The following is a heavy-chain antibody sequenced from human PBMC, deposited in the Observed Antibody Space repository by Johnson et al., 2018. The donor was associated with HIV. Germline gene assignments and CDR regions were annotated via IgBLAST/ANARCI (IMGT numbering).Heavy chain of an antibody. CDR1: GFTLSNYG. J-gene: IGHJ3*02. CDR3: ARTSLPDVEVDSEAFEI. CDR2: IWHDGSNK. Sequence: QMQLVESGGGVVQPGGSLRLSCAASGFTLSNYGMHWVRQAPGKGLEWVAVIWHDGSNKYYADSVKGRFTISRDNSKNTLYLQMNSLRAEDTAVYYCARTSLPDVEVDSEAFEIWGQGTMVTVSS. D-gene: IGHD2-15*01. V-gene: IGHV3-30*19.